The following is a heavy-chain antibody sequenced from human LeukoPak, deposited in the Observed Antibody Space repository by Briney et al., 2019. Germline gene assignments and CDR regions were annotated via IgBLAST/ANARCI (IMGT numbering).Heavy chain of an antibody. CDR3: ARGGIAVAAPTPIEGMDV. CDR2: ISSSSSYI. CDR1: GFTFSSYS. D-gene: IGHD6-19*01. V-gene: IGHV3-21*01. Sequence: GGSLRLSCAASGFTFSSYSMNWVRQAPGKGLEWVASISSSSSYIYYADSVKGRFTISRDNATNSLYLQMTSLRAEDTAVYYCARGGIAVAAPTPIEGMDVWGQGTTVTVSS. J-gene: IGHJ6*02.